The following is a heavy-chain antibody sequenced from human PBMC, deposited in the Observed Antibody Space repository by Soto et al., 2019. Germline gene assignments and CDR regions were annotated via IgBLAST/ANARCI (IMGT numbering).Heavy chain of an antibody. V-gene: IGHV2-5*02. Sequence: SGPTLVNPTQTLTLTCTFSGFSLGTSGVGLGWIRQPPGKALEWLALIYWDDDKRYSPSLKSRLTITKDTSKNQMVLTMTNMDTVDTATYYCAHVIAVAGFWSEYFQHWGQGTLVTVSS. CDR2: IYWDDDK. J-gene: IGHJ1*01. CDR3: AHVIAVAGFWSEYFQH. D-gene: IGHD6-19*01. CDR1: GFSLGTSGVG.